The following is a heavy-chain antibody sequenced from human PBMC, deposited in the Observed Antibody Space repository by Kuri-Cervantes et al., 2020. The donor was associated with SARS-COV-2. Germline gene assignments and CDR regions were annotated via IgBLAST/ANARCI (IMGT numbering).Heavy chain of an antibody. CDR3: AREGGVVVPAARGYMDV. V-gene: IGHV3-30*04. Sequence: GGSLRLSCAASGFTFSSYAMHWVRQAPGKGLEWLAVISYDGSNKYYADSVKGRFTISRDNSKNTLYLQMNSLRAEDTAVYYCAREGGVVVPAARGYMDVWGKGTTVTVSS. CDR1: GFTFSSYA. J-gene: IGHJ6*03. D-gene: IGHD2-2*01. CDR2: ISYDGSNK.